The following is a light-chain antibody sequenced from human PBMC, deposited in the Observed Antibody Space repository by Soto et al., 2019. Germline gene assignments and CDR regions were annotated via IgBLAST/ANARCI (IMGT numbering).Light chain of an antibody. CDR2: DAS. CDR3: QQRSNWPPIT. Sequence: LTQSPATLSLYPGERATLSCRASQSVSSYLAWYQQKPGQAPRLLIYDASNRATGIPARFSGSGSGTDFTLTISSLEPEDFAVYYCQQRSNWPPITFGQGTRL. J-gene: IGKJ5*01. V-gene: IGKV3-11*01. CDR1: QSVSSY.